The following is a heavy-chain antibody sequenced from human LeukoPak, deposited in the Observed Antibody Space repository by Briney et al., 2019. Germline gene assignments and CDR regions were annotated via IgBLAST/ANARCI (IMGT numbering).Heavy chain of an antibody. J-gene: IGHJ4*02. D-gene: IGHD5-12*01. Sequence: PGGSLRLSCTGSGFIFSRYEMNWVRQAPGKGLEWVSYISSSGNTIYYADSVKGRFTISRDNAKNSLCLQMNSLRAEDTAVYYCSSKIVVTTTGWLFDYWGPGSLVTVSS. CDR2: ISSSGNTI. CDR1: GFIFSRYE. CDR3: SSKIVVTTTGWLFDY. V-gene: IGHV3-48*03.